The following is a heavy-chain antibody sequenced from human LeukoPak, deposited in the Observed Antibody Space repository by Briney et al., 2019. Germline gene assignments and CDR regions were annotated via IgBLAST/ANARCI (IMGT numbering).Heavy chain of an antibody. CDR2: IKSKADGGTT. D-gene: IGHD1-1*01. V-gene: IGHV3-15*01. CDR3: TDPPTSL. Sequence: GGSLRLSCAASGFNFTNAWVSWVRRAPGKGLEWLGRIKSKADGGTTLHAASVEDRFAISRDDSINTQYLQMNSLKIEDTAVYYCTDPPTSLWGQGILVTVSS. J-gene: IGHJ4*02. CDR1: GFNFTNAW.